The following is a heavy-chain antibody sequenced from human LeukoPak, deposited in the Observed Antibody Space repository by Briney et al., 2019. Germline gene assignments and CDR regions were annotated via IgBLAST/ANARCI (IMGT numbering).Heavy chain of an antibody. CDR2: STGGST. CDR3: AKGALGAAYWYFDV. CDR1: GFSFSSYA. Sequence: GGSLRLSCAASGFSFSSYAMSWVRQAPGKGLEWGSASTGGSTYYPDSVKGRFTVSRDNSKNTLYLQLNSLRAEDTAVYYCAKGALGAAYWYFDVWGRGTLVSVSS. J-gene: IGHJ2*01. V-gene: IGHV3-23*01. D-gene: IGHD1-26*01.